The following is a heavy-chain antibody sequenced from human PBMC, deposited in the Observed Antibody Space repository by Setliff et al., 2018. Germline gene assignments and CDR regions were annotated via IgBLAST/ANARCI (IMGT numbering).Heavy chain of an antibody. CDR1: GFTFSTYA. J-gene: IGHJ4*02. D-gene: IGHD2-15*01. CDR2: IWDDGGYK. V-gene: IGHV3-33*08. CDR3: ARTCSGSGCYAGLES. Sequence: GGSLRLSCAASGFTFSTYAMHWVRQAPGKGLEWVAVIWDDGGYKYHADSVKGRFTIARDNAKNTLYLQMNSLRPEDTAVYYCARTCSGSGCYAGLESWGQGTPVTASS.